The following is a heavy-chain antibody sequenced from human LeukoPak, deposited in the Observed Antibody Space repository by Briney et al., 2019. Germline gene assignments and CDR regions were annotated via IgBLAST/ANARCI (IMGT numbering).Heavy chain of an antibody. Sequence: PGGSLRLSCAASVFTFSSYAMSWVRQAPGKGLEWVSAISGSGGSTYYADSVKGRFTISRDNSKNTLYLQMNSLRAEDTAVYYCAKGWRYTPRNDAFDIWGQGTMVTVSS. D-gene: IGHD5-24*01. CDR3: AKGWRYTPRNDAFDI. CDR1: VFTFSSYA. J-gene: IGHJ3*02. CDR2: ISGSGGST. V-gene: IGHV3-23*01.